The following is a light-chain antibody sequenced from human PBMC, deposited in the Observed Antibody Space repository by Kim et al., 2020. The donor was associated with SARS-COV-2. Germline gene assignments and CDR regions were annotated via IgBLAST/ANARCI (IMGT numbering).Light chain of an antibody. J-gene: IGKJ2*01. CDR2: AAS. Sequence: DMQMTQSPSSVSASVGDRVTVTCRASQDISNWLAWYQQKPGKAPKLLIYAASSLQSGVPSRFSGSGSGTDFTLTISSLKPEDFATYYCQQANSFPYTFGQGTKLEI. CDR1: QDISNW. CDR3: QQANSFPYT. V-gene: IGKV1-12*01.